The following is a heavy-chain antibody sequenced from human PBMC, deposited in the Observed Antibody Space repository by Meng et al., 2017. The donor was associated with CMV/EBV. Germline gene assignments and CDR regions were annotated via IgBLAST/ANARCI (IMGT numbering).Heavy chain of an antibody. V-gene: IGHV3-30*02. D-gene: IGHD3-22*01. J-gene: IGHJ6*02. CDR3: AKRSNGYWDYYYYYGMDV. CDR2: IRYDGSNK. Sequence: GESLKISCAASGFTFSSYGMHWARQAPGKGLEWVAFIRYDGSNKYYADSVKGRFTISRDNSKNTLYLQMNSLRAEDTAVYYCAKRSNGYWDYYYYYGMDVWGQGTTVTVSS. CDR1: GFTFSSYG.